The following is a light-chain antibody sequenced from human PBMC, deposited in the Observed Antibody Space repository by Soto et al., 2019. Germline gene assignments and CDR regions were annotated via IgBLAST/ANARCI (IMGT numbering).Light chain of an antibody. Sequence: QSVLTQPPSASGTPGQRVTISCSGSSSNIGSNTVNWYQQLPGTAPKLLIYSNNQRPSGVPDRFSGSKSGTSASLAISGLQSEDEADYYCAAWDDSLNGWWVFGGGTKVTVL. CDR3: AAWDDSLNGWWV. J-gene: IGLJ3*02. CDR1: SSNIGSNT. V-gene: IGLV1-44*01. CDR2: SNN.